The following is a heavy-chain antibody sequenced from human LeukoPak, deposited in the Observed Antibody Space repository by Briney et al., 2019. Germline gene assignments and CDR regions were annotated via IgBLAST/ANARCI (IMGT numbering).Heavy chain of an antibody. J-gene: IGHJ5*02. Sequence: SVKVSCKASGGTFSSYTISWVRQAPGQGLEWKGRIIPILGIANYAQKFQGRVTITADKSTSTAYMELSSLRSEDTAVYYCARSEQLGEDPWGQGTLVTVSS. CDR2: IIPILGIA. D-gene: IGHD6-13*01. CDR1: GGTFSSYT. CDR3: ARSEQLGEDP. V-gene: IGHV1-69*02.